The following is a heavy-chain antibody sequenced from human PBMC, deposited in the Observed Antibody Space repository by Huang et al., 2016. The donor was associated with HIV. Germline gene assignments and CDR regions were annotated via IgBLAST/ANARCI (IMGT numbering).Heavy chain of an antibody. J-gene: IGHJ3*01. CDR1: GYDFGSYG. CDR3: ARDPYYSNRWKRNDASFL. Sequence: QVQLVQSGGEVMQPGASVRVSCKASGYDFGSYGMSWVRQAPGQGVEWLGWIGSDSRDTSSGQKFQGRVTMTTDTSTTTTYMELRSLRSDDTAMYYCARDPYYSNRWKRNDASFLWGQGTMITVSS. CDR2: IGSDSRDT. V-gene: IGHV1-18*01. D-gene: IGHD4-4*01.